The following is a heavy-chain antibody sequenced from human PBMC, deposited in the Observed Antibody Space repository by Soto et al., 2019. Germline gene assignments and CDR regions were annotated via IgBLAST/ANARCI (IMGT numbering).Heavy chain of an antibody. CDR2: MNPNSGNT. Sequence: QVQLVQSGAEVKKPGASVKVSCKASGYTFTSYDINWVRQATGQGLEWMGWMNPNSGNTGSAQKVPGGVTMTRTTSISTASMELRSLRSDATAVYYCAREGVRGMDVWGQGTTVTVSS. CDR3: AREGVRGMDV. V-gene: IGHV1-8*01. CDR1: GYTFTSYD. J-gene: IGHJ6*02. D-gene: IGHD3-16*01.